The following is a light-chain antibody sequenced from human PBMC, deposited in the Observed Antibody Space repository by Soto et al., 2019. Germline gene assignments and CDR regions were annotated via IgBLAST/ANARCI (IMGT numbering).Light chain of an antibody. Sequence: AIQLTQSPSSLSASVGDSVTITCRASRGISRALAWYQQKPGKAPKVVIYDASSLGSGVPSRFSGYGSGTDFTLIISSLQPEDLATYYCQQFDDYPITFGQGTRLEIK. J-gene: IGKJ5*01. CDR3: QQFDDYPIT. CDR2: DAS. CDR1: RGISRA. V-gene: IGKV1D-13*01.